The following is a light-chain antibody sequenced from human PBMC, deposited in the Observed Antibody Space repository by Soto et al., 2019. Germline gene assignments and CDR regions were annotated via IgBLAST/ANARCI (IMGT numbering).Light chain of an antibody. CDR3: QQYNSYWT. CDR2: KAS. J-gene: IGKJ1*01. CDR1: QSISSW. Sequence: DIQMTQSPSTLSASVGDRVTITCRASQSISSWLAWNQQKPGKAPKLLIYKASSLESGVPSRFSGSGSRTEFTLTISSLQPDDFATYYCQQYNSYWTFGQGTKVEIK. V-gene: IGKV1-5*03.